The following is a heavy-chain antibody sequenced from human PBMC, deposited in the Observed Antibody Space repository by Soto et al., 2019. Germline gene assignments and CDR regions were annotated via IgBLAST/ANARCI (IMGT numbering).Heavy chain of an antibody. CDR1: GFTFSSYG. D-gene: IGHD2-2*01. J-gene: IGHJ6*02. CDR2: IWYDGSNK. Sequence: GGSLRLSCAASGFTFSSYGMHWVRQAPGKGLEWVAVIWYDGSNKYYADSVKGRFTISRDNSKNTLYLQMNSLRAEDTAVYYCARTIDSGTRYYYGMDVWGQGTTVTVSS. CDR3: ARTIDSGTRYYYGMDV. V-gene: IGHV3-33*01.